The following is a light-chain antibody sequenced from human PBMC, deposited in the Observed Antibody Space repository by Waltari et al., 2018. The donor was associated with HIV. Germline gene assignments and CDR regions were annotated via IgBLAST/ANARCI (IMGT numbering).Light chain of an antibody. CDR3: QSYDSSLSGSV. J-gene: IGLJ3*02. CDR2: GNS. V-gene: IGLV1-40*01. CDR1: RSNIGAGYD. Sequence: QSVLTQPPSVSGAPGQRVTLSCTGRRSNIGAGYDVHWYQQLPGTAPQPLIYGNSNRPSGVPDRFSGSKSGTSASLAITGLQAEDEADYYCQSYDSSLSGSVFGGGTKLTVL.